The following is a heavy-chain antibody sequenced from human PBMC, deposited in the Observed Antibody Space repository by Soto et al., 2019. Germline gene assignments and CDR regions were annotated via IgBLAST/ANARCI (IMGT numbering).Heavy chain of an antibody. CDR2: ISAYNGNT. CDR3: ARDHSDSSGSLDY. CDR1: GCTITSYG. V-gene: IGHV1-18*01. J-gene: IGHJ4*02. D-gene: IGHD3-22*01. Sequence: CKGSGCTITSYGISCVRQTPGQGLEWMGWISAYNGNTNYAQRLQGRVTMTTDTSTSTAYMELRSLRSDDTAVYYCARDHSDSSGSLDYWRQGTLVTVSS.